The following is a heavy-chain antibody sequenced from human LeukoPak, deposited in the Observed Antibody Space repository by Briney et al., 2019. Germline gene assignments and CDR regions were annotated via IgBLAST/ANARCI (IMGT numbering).Heavy chain of an antibody. Sequence: GGSLRLSCAASGFTFSSYSINWVRQAPGRGLEWVSVIYSGGSTYYADSVKGRFTISRDNSKNTLYLQMNSLRAEDTAVYYCARGYRASGYAFVDYFDYWGQGTLVTVSS. CDR1: GFTFSSYS. D-gene: IGHD5-12*01. V-gene: IGHV3-53*01. J-gene: IGHJ4*02. CDR3: ARGYRASGYAFVDYFDY. CDR2: IYSGGST.